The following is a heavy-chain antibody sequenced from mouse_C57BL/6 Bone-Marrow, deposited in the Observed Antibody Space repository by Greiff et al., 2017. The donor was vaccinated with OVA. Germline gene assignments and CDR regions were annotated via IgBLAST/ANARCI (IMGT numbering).Heavy chain of an antibody. CDR2: IHPNIGNT. Sequence: QVQLQQPGAELVKPGASVKLSCKASGYTFTSYWMHWVKQRPGQGLEWIGMIHPNIGNTNYNEKFKSKATLTVDKSSSTAYMQLSSLTSQDSAVYYCASAGYYCGRFFYWYFDVWGTGTTVTVSS. J-gene: IGHJ1*03. D-gene: IGHD1-1*01. V-gene: IGHV1-64*01. CDR1: GYTFTSYW. CDR3: ASAGYYCGRFFYWYFDV.